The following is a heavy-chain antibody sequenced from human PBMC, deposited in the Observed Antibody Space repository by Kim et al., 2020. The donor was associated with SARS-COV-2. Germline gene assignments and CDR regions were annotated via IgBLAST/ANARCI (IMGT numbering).Heavy chain of an antibody. Sequence: ASVKVSCKASGYTFTSYTLHWVRQAPGQRLEWMGWINAGNGDTKYSQKFKGRLTITRDTSASTAYMELSSLRSEDAAVYYCAKLIWGAGGDYWGQGTLVT. J-gene: IGHJ4*02. CDR2: INAGNGDT. CDR1: GYTFTSYT. V-gene: IGHV1-3*01. CDR3: AKLIWGAGGDY. D-gene: IGHD3-16*01.